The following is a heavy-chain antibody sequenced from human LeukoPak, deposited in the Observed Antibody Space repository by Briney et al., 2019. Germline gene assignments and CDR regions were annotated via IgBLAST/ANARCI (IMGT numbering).Heavy chain of an antibody. J-gene: IGHJ4*02. CDR2: ISKNTVDT. Sequence: GGSLRLSCTGSGFIFSRYAVSWVRQAPGKGLEWVSAISKNTVDTYYADSVKGRLTISRDSSKNTVYLQMNTLRAEDTAVYYCVRDMEPLRYFDTWGQGTLVTVSS. V-gene: IGHV3-23*01. CDR1: GFIFSRYA. D-gene: IGHD3-9*01. CDR3: VRDMEPLRYFDT.